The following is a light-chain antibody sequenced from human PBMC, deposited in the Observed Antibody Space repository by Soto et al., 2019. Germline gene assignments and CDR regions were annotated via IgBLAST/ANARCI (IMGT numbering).Light chain of an antibody. J-gene: IGKJ1*01. Sequence: DIQMTQSPSTLSASIGDRVTITCRASQRINGWLAWYQQKPGKAPKLLVSDVSSLESGVPSRFSGSGSGTEFTLTISSLQPDDFAVYYCQQYHDYWTFGPGTKVDIK. CDR1: QRINGW. V-gene: IGKV1-5*01. CDR2: DVS. CDR3: QQYHDYWT.